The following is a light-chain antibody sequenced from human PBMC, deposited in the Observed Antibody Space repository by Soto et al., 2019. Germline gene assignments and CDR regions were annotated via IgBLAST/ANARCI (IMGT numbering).Light chain of an antibody. V-gene: IGLV1-44*01. CDR1: SSNIGSNT. Sequence: QSVLTQPPSASGTPGQRVTISCSGSSSNIGSNTVSWYHHLPGTAPKLLIFNNSQRPSGVPDRFSGSKSGTSASLAISGLQSEDEADYYCASWDDSLNGHGVFGGGTKLTVL. J-gene: IGLJ3*02. CDR3: ASWDDSLNGHGV. CDR2: NNS.